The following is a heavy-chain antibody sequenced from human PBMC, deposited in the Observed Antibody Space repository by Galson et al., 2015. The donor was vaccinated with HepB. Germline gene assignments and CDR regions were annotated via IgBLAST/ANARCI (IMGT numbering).Heavy chain of an antibody. J-gene: IGHJ4*02. V-gene: IGHV3-21*01. Sequence: SLRLSCAASGFTFSSYTMNWVRQAPGKGLDWVASLNRNNFYIYHAESVKGRFTISRDNAKNSLYLQMNSLRVEDTAVYYCVREGGIAAADEFDYWGQGTLVTVST. CDR1: GFTFSSYT. CDR3: VREGGIAAADEFDY. D-gene: IGHD6-25*01. CDR2: LNRNNFYI.